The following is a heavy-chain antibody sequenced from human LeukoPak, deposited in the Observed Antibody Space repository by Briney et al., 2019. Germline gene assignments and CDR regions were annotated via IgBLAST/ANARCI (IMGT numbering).Heavy chain of an antibody. V-gene: IGHV3-23*01. Sequence: GGSLRLSCAASGFDLTTYAMTWVRQAPAKGLEWVSSIRIGGGGTYYADSVKGRFTISRDNSENTLHLQMNNLRVEDTARYFCARCMVLSQGWFNWFDPWGHGSLVTVSS. CDR3: ARCMVLSQGWFNWFDP. CDR1: GFDLTTYA. CDR2: IRIGGGGT. D-gene: IGHD6-13*01. J-gene: IGHJ5*02.